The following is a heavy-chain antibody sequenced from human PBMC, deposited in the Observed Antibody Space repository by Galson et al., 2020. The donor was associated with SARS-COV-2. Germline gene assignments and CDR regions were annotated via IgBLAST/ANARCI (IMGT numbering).Heavy chain of an antibody. CDR2: LSGFSGGT. V-gene: IGHV1-2*02. J-gene: IGHJ4*02. CDR3: TRDAFDFDSRRGFDY. CDR1: GYTFTDYN. D-gene: IGHD3-9*01. Sequence: ASVKVSCKASGYTFTDYNIHWVRQVPGKGLEWMGWLSGFSGGTNSAQKFRGRLTMSRDTSVNTTFMELNGLKSDDTGVYYCTRDAFDFDSRRGFDYWGQGTLVTVSS.